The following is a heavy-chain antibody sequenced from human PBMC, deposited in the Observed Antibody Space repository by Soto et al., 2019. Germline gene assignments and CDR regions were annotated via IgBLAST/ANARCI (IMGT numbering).Heavy chain of an antibody. CDR1: GYSFSSYG. CDR3: ARDWFPRFDP. CDR2: INPSTNET. D-gene: IGHD3-10*01. V-gene: IGHV1-18*01. J-gene: IGHJ5*02. Sequence: QVHLVQSGPEVNKPGASMKVSCKASGYSFSSYGITWVRQAPGQGLEWMGWINPSTNETNYAQRFQDRVTVTTDTSTTTAYIDLRNLKYDATAVYYCARDWFPRFDPWGPGTLVTVSS.